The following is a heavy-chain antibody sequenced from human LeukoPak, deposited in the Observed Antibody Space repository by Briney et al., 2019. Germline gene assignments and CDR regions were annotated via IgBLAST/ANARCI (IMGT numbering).Heavy chain of an antibody. Sequence: KPSETLSLTCTVSGGSIRSSYYYWGWIRQPPGKGLEWIGSIYDSGSTYYNPSLKSRVTISVDTSKNQFSLKLNSVTAADTAVYYCARELTTFGGVIVIPSGWFDPWGQGTLVTVSS. CDR2: IYDSGST. J-gene: IGHJ5*02. CDR1: GGSIRSSYYY. D-gene: IGHD3-16*02. CDR3: ARELTTFGGVIVIPSGWFDP. V-gene: IGHV4-39*02.